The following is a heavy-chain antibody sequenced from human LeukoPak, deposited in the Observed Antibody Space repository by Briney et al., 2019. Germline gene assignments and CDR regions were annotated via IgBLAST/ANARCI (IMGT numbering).Heavy chain of an antibody. J-gene: IGHJ4*02. CDR3: AREYSYGYSYYFDY. CDR1: GYTFTGYY. CDR2: INPNSGGT. D-gene: IGHD5-18*01. Sequence: ASVKVSCKASGYTFTGYYMHWVRQAPGRGLEWMGWINPNSGGTNYAQKFQGRVTMTRDTSISTAYMELSRLRSDDTAVYFCAREYSYGYSYYFDYWGQGTLVTVSS. V-gene: IGHV1-2*02.